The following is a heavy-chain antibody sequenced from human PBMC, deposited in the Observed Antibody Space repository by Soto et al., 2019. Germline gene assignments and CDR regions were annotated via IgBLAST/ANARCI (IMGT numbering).Heavy chain of an antibody. CDR3: ARSYSSSWYVPSQYYFDY. CDR1: GFTFSSYS. J-gene: IGHJ4*02. CDR2: ISSSSSYI. D-gene: IGHD6-13*01. V-gene: IGHV3-21*01. Sequence: PGGSLRLSCAASGFTFSSYSMNWVRQAPGKGLEWVSSISSSSSYIYYADSVKGRFTISRDNAKNSLYLQMNSLRAEDTAVYYCARSYSSSWYVPSQYYFDYWGQGTLVTVSS.